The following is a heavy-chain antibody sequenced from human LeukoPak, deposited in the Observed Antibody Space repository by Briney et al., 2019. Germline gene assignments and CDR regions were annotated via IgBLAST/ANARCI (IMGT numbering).Heavy chain of an antibody. V-gene: IGHV4-4*07. CDR3: ARFSGIYGHDS. CDR2: FFSSGNT. D-gene: IGHD3-10*01. CDR1: GVSVTSFY. Sequence: SQTLSLTCTVSGVSVTSFYWSWIRQPAGKGLEWIVRFFSSGNTNDNPSFKSRATISVDKSENLFSLKLTSVTAADTAVYYCARFSGIYGHDSWGQGTLVSVSS. J-gene: IGHJ4*02.